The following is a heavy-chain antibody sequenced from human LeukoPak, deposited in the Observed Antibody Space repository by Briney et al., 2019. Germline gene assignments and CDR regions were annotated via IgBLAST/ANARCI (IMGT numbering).Heavy chain of an antibody. D-gene: IGHD3-22*01. Sequence: GGSLRLSCAASGFTFSDYYMSWIRQAPGKGLEWGSYISSSGSTIYYADSVKGRFPISRDNAKNSLYLQMNSLRAEDTAVYYCARGTMIVVVTYDYWGQGTLVTVSS. J-gene: IGHJ4*02. CDR1: GFTFSDYY. CDR3: ARGTMIVVVTYDY. CDR2: ISSSGSTI. V-gene: IGHV3-11*01.